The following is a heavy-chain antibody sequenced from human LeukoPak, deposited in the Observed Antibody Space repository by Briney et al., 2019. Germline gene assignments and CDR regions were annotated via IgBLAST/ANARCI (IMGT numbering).Heavy chain of an antibody. D-gene: IGHD3-10*01. CDR2: IIPILGIA. V-gene: IGHV1-69*04. CDR3: ARSLSGSGGSLRAFDI. Sequence: GSSVKVSCKASGGTFSSYAISWVRQAPGQGLGWMGRIIPILGIANYAQKFQGRVTITADKSTSTAYMELSSLRSEDTAVYYCARSLSGSGGSLRAFDIWGQGTMVTVSS. CDR1: GGTFSSYA. J-gene: IGHJ3*02.